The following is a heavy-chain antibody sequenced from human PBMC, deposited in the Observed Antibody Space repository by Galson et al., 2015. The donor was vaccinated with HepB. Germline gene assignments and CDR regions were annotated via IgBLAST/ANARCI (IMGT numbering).Heavy chain of an antibody. D-gene: IGHD6-19*01. CDR2: ISYDGSNK. CDR1: GFTFSSYA. V-gene: IGHV3-30*04. Sequence: SLRLSCAASGFTFSSYAMHWVRQAPGKGLEWVAVISYDGSNKYYADSVKGRFTISRDNSKSTLYLQMNSLRAEDTAVYYCAKDLGAVAGTYYYYGMDVWGQGTTVTVSS. J-gene: IGHJ6*02. CDR3: AKDLGAVAGTYYYYGMDV.